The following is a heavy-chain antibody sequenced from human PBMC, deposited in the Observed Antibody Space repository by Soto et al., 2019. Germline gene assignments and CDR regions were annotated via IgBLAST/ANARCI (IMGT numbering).Heavy chain of an antibody. V-gene: IGHV3-30*18. D-gene: IGHD5-18*01. CDR3: AKASGYSYGNWFDP. Sequence: WGSLRLSCAASGFTFSSYGMHWVRQAPGKGLEWVAVISYDGSNKYYADSVKGRFTISRDNSKNTLYLQMNSLRAEDTAVYYCAKASGYSYGNWFDPWGQGTLVTVSS. CDR1: GFTFSSYG. J-gene: IGHJ5*02. CDR2: ISYDGSNK.